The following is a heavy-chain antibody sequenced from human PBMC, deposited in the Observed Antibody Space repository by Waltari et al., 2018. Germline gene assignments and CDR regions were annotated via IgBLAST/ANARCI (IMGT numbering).Heavy chain of an antibody. Sequence: QVQLVQSGAEVKKPGASVKVSCKASGYTFTGYYMHWVRQAPGQGLEWMGRSNPKSGGTNYAQKFQGRVTMTRDTSISTAYMELSRLRSDDTAVYYCAAEPQSAVAGIDYWGQGTLVTVSS. CDR3: AAEPQSAVAGIDY. CDR1: GYTFTGYY. V-gene: IGHV1-2*06. D-gene: IGHD6-19*01. CDR2: SNPKSGGT. J-gene: IGHJ4*02.